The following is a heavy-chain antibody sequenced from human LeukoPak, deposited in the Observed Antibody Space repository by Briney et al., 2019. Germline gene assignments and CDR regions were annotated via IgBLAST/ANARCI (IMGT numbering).Heavy chain of an antibody. V-gene: IGHV1-2*02. CDR1: GYTFTGYY. J-gene: IGHJ4*02. CDR3: ASFNTYYYDSSGYIY. D-gene: IGHD3-22*01. CDR2: INPNSGGT. Sequence: ASVKVSCKASGYTFTGYYMHWVRQAPGQGLEWMGWINPNSGGTNYAQKFQGRVTMTRDTSISTAYMELSRLISDDTAVYYCASFNTYYYDSSGYIYWGQGTLVTVSS.